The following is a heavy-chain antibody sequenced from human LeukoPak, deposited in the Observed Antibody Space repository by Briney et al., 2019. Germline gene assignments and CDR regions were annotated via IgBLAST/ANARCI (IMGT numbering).Heavy chain of an antibody. J-gene: IGHJ4*02. Sequence: GGSLRLSCAASGFIFDDYGMSWVRQAPGKGLECVSRINWNGGSRGYAESVKGRFTISRDNAKKSLYLQMNSLRAEDTALYYCAREGIDLYYDSSAYYFDNWGQGTLVTVSS. CDR3: AREGIDLYYDSSAYYFDN. V-gene: IGHV3-20*04. D-gene: IGHD3-22*01. CDR1: GFIFDDYG. CDR2: INWNGGSR.